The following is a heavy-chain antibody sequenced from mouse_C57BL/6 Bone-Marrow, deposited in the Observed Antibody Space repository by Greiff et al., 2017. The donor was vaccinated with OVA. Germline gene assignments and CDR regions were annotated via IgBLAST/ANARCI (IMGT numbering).Heavy chain of an antibody. J-gene: IGHJ1*03. CDR2: IDPNSGGT. Sequence: KPGRGLEWIGRIDPNSGGTKYNEKFKSKATLTVDKPSSTAYMQLSSLTSEDSAVYYCARFITTVVAGRYFDVWGTGTTVTVSS. D-gene: IGHD1-1*01. CDR3: ARFITTVVAGRYFDV. V-gene: IGHV1-72*01.